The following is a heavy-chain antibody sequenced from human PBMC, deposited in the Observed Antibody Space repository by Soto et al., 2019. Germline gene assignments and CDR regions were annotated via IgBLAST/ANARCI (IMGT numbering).Heavy chain of an antibody. CDR1: GGSISSYY. CDR2: IYYSGST. J-gene: IGHJ4*02. D-gene: IGHD4-17*01. V-gene: IGHV4-59*01. CDR3: ARSYGDYDWYYSDY. Sequence: SETLSLTCTVSGGSISSYYWSWVRQPPGKGLEWIGYIYYSGSTNYNPSLKSRVTISVDTSKNQFSLKLSSVTAADTAVYYCARSYGDYDWYYSDYWGQGTLVTVSS.